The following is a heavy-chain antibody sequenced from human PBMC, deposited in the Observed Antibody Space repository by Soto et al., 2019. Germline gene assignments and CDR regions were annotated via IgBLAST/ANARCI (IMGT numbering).Heavy chain of an antibody. CDR3: ARDHDVYCSSTSCYNWFDP. J-gene: IGHJ5*02. D-gene: IGHD2-2*01. CDR1: GYTFTSYA. CDR2: INAGNGNT. Sequence: ASVKVSCKASGYTFTSYAMHWVRQAPGQRLEWMGWINAGNGNTKYSQKFQGRVTITRDTSASTAYMELSSLRSEDTAVYYCARDHDVYCSSTSCYNWFDPWGQGTLVTAPQ. V-gene: IGHV1-3*01.